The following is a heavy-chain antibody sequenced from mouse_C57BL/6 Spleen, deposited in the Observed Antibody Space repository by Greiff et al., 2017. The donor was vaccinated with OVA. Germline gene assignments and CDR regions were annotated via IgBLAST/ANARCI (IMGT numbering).Heavy chain of an antibody. V-gene: IGHV3-6*01. CDR3: AREGANWEGYFDV. CDR2: ISYDGSN. J-gene: IGHJ1*03. Sequence: EVQLQQSGPGLVKPSQSLSLTCSVTGYSITSGYYWHWIRQFPGNKLEWMGYISYDGSNNYNPSLKNRISITRDTSKNQFFLKLNSVTTEDTATYYCAREGANWEGYFDVWGTGTTVTVSS. CDR1: GYSITSGYY. D-gene: IGHD4-1*01.